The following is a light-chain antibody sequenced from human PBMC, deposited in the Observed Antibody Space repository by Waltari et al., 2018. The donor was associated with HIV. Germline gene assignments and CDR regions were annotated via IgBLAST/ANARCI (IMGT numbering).Light chain of an antibody. CDR1: SSYVGSYNL. J-gene: IGLJ3*02. V-gene: IGLV2-23*01. CDR3: CSYAGSSTCV. Sequence: QSALTQPASVSVSPGQSITISCTGTSSYVGSYNLVSLHQQHPGIATNLMIYEGSKRPSGVSNRVSGSKAGNTASLTITVRHAEDEADYYCCSYAGSSTCVCGGGTKLTVL. CDR2: EGS.